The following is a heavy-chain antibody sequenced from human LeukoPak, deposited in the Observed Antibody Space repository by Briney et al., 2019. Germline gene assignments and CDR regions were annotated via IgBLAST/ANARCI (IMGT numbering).Heavy chain of an antibody. V-gene: IGHV3-23*01. CDR3: AKDRYSSSWLKKEADWFDP. CDR2: ISGSGGST. D-gene: IGHD6-13*01. Sequence: PGGSLRLACSAAGFTFSSYAMSWVRQAPGKGLEWVSAISGSGGSTYYADSVKGRFTISRDNSKNTLYLQTNSLRADDTAVYYCAKDRYSSSWLKKEADWFDPWRQGTLVTVSS. CDR1: GFTFSSYA. J-gene: IGHJ5*02.